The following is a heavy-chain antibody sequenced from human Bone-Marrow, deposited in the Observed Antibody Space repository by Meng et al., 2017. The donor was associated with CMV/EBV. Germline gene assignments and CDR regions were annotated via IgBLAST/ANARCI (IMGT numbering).Heavy chain of an antibody. CDR1: GFTFSSYS. J-gene: IGHJ4*02. Sequence: GESLKISCAASGFTFSSYSMNWVRQAPGKGLEWVSSISSSSSYIYYADSVKGRFTISRDNAKNSLYLQMNSLRAKDTAVYYCARDLTGELYYFDYWGQGKLVTFSS. D-gene: IGHD7-27*01. V-gene: IGHV3-21*01. CDR3: ARDLTGELYYFDY. CDR2: ISSSSSYI.